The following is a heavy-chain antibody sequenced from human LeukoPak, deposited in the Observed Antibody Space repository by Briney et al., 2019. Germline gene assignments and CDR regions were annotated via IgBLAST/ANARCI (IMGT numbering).Heavy chain of an antibody. J-gene: IGHJ4*02. CDR1: GYTFTGYY. D-gene: IGHD2-15*01. Sequence: ASVKVSCKASGYTFTGYYMHWVRQAPGQGLEWMGRINPNSGGTNYAQKFQGRVTMTRDTSISTAYIELSRLRSDDTAVYYCARGPLGAYCSGGSCAGDYWGQGTLVTVSS. V-gene: IGHV1-2*06. CDR3: ARGPLGAYCSGGSCAGDY. CDR2: INPNSGGT.